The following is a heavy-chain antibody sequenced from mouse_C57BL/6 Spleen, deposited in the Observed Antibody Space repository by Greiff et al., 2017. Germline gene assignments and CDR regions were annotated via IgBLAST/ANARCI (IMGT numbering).Heavy chain of an antibody. D-gene: IGHD2-4*01. CDR3: VRDGDYDLYYAMDY. CDR2: IRSKSSNYAT. CDR1: GFTFNTYA. J-gene: IGHJ4*01. Sequence: EVQLVESGGGLVQPKGSLKLSCAASGFTFNTYAMHWVRQAPGKGLEWVARIRSKSSNYATYYADSVKDRFTISRDDSQSMLYLQMNNLKTEDTAMYYCVRDGDYDLYYAMDYWGQGTSVTVSS. V-gene: IGHV10-3*01.